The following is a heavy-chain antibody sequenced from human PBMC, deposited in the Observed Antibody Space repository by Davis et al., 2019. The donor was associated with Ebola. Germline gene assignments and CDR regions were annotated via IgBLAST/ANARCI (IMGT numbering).Heavy chain of an antibody. CDR3: ATTRAGYSYASGGSFDY. D-gene: IGHD5-18*01. V-gene: IGHV3-23*01. CDR2: ISGSGDST. Sequence: GESLKISCGASGFTFSSYGMSWVRQAPGKGLEWVSTISGSGDSTYYADSVKGRFTISRDKSKNTLYLQMNSLRAEDTAVYYWATTRAGYSYASGGSFDYWGQGTLVTVSS. J-gene: IGHJ4*02. CDR1: GFTFSSYG.